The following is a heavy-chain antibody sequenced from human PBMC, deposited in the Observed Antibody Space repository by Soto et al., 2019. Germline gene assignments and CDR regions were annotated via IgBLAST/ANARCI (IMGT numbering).Heavy chain of an antibody. V-gene: IGHV3-30-3*01. CDR3: ARPAVAFYYYGMDV. Sequence: GGSLRLSCVASGFTLSTYAMQWVRQAPGKGLDWVALISYDGSDKDYADSVQGRFTISSDNSKNTLYLQMNSLRAEDTAVYYCARPAVAFYYYGMDVWGQGTTVTVSS. J-gene: IGHJ6*02. CDR2: ISYDGSDK. D-gene: IGHD6-19*01. CDR1: GFTLSTYA.